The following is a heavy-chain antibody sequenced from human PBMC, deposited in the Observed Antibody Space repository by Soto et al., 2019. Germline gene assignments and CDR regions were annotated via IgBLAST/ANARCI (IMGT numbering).Heavy chain of an antibody. Sequence: EVQVLESGGGLVQPGGSLRLSCAASGFTFSTYAMSWVRQAPEKGLEWVSVISGSGGSTYYADSVKGRFTISRDNSKNTLYLQMSSLRADDTAVYYCAKTRGGVNAAIGYWGQGTLVTVSS. J-gene: IGHJ4*02. CDR2: ISGSGGST. V-gene: IGHV3-23*01. CDR3: AKTRGGVNAAIGY. CDR1: GFTFSTYA. D-gene: IGHD5-18*01.